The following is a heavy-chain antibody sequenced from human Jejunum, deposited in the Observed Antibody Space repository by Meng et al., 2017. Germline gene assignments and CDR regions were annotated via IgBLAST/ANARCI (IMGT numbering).Heavy chain of an antibody. J-gene: IGHJ4*02. D-gene: IGHD3-10*02. CDR1: GFTFSDYQ. V-gene: IGHV3-15*01. CDR3: TTMLAFREGVDF. Sequence: DGHVGGVGGGLVQPGGSLRLPCAAVGFTFSDYQMSWIRQAPGKRLEWVGTVKAKADGGTTHYAAPVKGRFTISRDESESTLYLQMNSLKTEDTALYYCTTMLAFREGVDFWGQGTLVTVSS. CDR2: VKAKADGGTT.